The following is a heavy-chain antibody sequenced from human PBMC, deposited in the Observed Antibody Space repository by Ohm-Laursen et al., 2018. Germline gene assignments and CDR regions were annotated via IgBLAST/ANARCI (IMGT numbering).Heavy chain of an antibody. V-gene: IGHV4-31*01. D-gene: IGHD2-2*01. CDR2: IYYSGST. CDR1: GGSISSGGYY. CDR3: ARARGTSQSHFDP. Sequence: TLSLTCTVSGGSISSGGYYWSWIRQPPGKGLEWIGYIYYSGSTYYNPSLKSLVTISVDTSKNQFSLKLSSVTAADTAVYYCARARGTSQSHFDPWGQGTLVTVSS. J-gene: IGHJ5*02.